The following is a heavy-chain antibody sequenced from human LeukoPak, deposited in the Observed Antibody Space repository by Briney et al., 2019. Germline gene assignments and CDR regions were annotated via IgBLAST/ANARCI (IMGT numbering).Heavy chain of an antibody. V-gene: IGHV3-7*01. CDR2: IKQDGSQQ. Sequence: GGSLRLSCATSGFTFTRYWMAWIRQSPGKGLEWVANIKQDGSQQYYLDSVEGRFTVSRDNAKTSLYLQMNNLRAEDPAVYFCSNGIYDNSYWGQGTLVTVSS. CDR1: GFTFTRYW. CDR3: SNGIYDNSY. J-gene: IGHJ4*02. D-gene: IGHD2-8*01.